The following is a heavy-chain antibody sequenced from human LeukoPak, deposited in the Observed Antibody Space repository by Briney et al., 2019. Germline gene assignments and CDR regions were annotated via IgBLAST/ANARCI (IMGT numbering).Heavy chain of an antibody. CDR3: ARDHSSGYTYGGDY. CDR1: GGTFSNYA. D-gene: IGHD5-18*01. Sequence: SVKVSCKASGGTFSNYAISWVRQAPGQGLEWMGRIIPILRIANYAQKFQGRVTITADISTSTAYMEPSSLRSEDTAVYYCARDHSSGYTYGGDYWGQGALVTVSS. J-gene: IGHJ4*02. V-gene: IGHV1-69*04. CDR2: IIPILRIA.